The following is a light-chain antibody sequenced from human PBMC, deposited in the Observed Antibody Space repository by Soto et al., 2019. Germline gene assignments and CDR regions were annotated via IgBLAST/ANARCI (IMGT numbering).Light chain of an antibody. CDR3: QSYDSSLSDHYV. CDR1: SSNIGATYD. CDR2: GNS. V-gene: IGLV1-40*01. Sequence: QSVLTQPPSVSGAPGQRVTISCTGSSSNIGATYDVQWYQQLPGTAPKLLIYGNSNRPSGVPDRFSGSKSGTSASLAITGLQADDEADHYCQSYDSSLSDHYVFGTGTKVTVL. J-gene: IGLJ1*01.